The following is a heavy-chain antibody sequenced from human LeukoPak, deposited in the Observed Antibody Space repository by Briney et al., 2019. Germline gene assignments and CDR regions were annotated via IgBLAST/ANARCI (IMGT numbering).Heavy chain of an antibody. CDR3: ARAGYCSGGSCSYFYYFDY. CDR2: IYHSGST. CDR1: GYSISSGYY. V-gene: IGHV4-38-2*01. Sequence: PSETLSLTCAVSGYSISSGYYWGWIRQPPGKGLEGIGSIYHSGSTYYNPSLKSRVTISVDTSKNQFSLKLSSVTAADTAVYYCARAGYCSGGSCSYFYYFDYWGQGTLVTVSS. J-gene: IGHJ4*02. D-gene: IGHD2-15*01.